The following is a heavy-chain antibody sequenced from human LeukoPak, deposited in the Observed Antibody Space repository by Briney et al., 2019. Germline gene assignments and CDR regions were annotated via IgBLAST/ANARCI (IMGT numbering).Heavy chain of an antibody. CDR1: GYTFTRYA. Sequence: ASVKVSCKASGYTFTRYAMNWVRQAPGQGLGWMGWINTNTGNPTYAQGFTGRFVFSLDTSVSTAYLQISSLKAEDTAVYYCARNDFWSAHDYWGQGTLVTVSS. D-gene: IGHD3-3*01. CDR2: INTNTGNP. J-gene: IGHJ4*02. V-gene: IGHV7-4-1*02. CDR3: ARNDFWSAHDY.